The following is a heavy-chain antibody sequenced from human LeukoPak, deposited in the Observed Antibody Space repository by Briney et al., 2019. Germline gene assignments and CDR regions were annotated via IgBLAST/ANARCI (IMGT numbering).Heavy chain of an antibody. CDR3: ARRSPLENFFDY. CDR2: IYYTGST. CDR1: GGSFSSAS. Sequence: PSETLSLTCTVSGGSFSSASWSWIRHPPGKGLEWIGVIYYTGSTNYNPSLKSRVTMSVDTSNRQLSLKLSSLTAADSAVYYCARRSPLENFFDYWGQGAPVTVSS. V-gene: IGHV4-59*08. J-gene: IGHJ4*02. D-gene: IGHD3-3*01.